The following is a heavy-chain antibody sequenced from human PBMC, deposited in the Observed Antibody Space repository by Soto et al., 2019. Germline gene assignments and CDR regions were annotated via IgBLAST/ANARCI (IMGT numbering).Heavy chain of an antibody. J-gene: IGHJ5*02. V-gene: IGHV6-1*01. D-gene: IGHD6-19*01. CDR2: TYYRSKWYN. Sequence: PSQTLSLTCAISGYSVSSNSAAWNWIRQSPSRGLEWLGRTYYRSKWYNDYAVSVKSRITINPDTSKNQFSLQLNSVTPEYTAVYYCARGAVAGKSNWFDPWGQGTLVTVSS. CDR3: ARGAVAGKSNWFDP. CDR1: GYSVSSNSAA.